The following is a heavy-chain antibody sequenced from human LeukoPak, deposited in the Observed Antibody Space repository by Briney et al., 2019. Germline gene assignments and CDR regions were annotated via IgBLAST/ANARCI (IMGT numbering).Heavy chain of an antibody. CDR2: TLYRSKWSY. J-gene: IGHJ3*02. Sequence: SQTLSLTCAISGDSVSSNDAAWNWIRQSPSRGLEWLGRTLYRSKWSYDYAVSVRGRITINPDTSKNQFSLQLSSVTPEGTAVYYCARVVRCGGDCYSDAFDIWGQGTMVTVSS. D-gene: IGHD2-21*01. CDR3: ARVVRCGGDCYSDAFDI. CDR1: GDSVSSNDAA. V-gene: IGHV6-1*01.